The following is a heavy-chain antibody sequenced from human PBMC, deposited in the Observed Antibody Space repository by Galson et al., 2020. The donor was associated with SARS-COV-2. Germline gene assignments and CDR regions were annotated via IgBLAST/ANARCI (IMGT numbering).Heavy chain of an antibody. J-gene: IGHJ4*02. CDR1: GHTLTELS. D-gene: IGHD3-10*01. V-gene: IGHV1-24*01. CDR2: FDPETGEP. CDR3: ATDRRSYYYGSGSCDMWDY. Sequence: ASVKVSCKVSGHTLTELSMHWVRQAPGKGLEWMGGFDPETGEPIYAQRFQGRVTLTEDTSADTVYMELSSLRSEDTAVYYCATDRRSYYYGSGSCDMWDYWGQGTLVTGSS.